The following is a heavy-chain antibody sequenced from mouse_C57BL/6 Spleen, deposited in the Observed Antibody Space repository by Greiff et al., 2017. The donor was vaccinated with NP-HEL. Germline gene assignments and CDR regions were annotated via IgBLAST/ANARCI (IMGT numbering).Heavy chain of an antibody. D-gene: IGHD1-1*01. CDR2: ISSGSSTI. CDR3: ARQGSYYYGSSYNAMDY. CDR1: GFTFSDYG. J-gene: IGHJ4*01. V-gene: IGHV5-17*01. Sequence: EVQLVESGGGLVKPGGSLKLSCAASGFTFSDYGMHWVRQAPEKGLEWVAYISSGSSTIYYADTVKGRFTISRDNAKNTLFLQMTSLRSEDTAMYYCARQGSYYYGSSYNAMDYWGQGTSVTVSS.